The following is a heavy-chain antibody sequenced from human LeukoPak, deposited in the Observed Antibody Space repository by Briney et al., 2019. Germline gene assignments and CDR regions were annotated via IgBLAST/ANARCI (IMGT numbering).Heavy chain of an antibody. CDR3: ARDRYCTV. J-gene: IGHJ4*02. V-gene: IGHV3-7*01. D-gene: IGHD2-8*02. Sequence: GGSLRFSCAASGFTFSNYWMTWVRQAPGKGLEWVANIKQDESEKYYVDSVKGRFTISRDNAKNSLYLQMNSLRAEDTAVYFCARDRYCTVWGQGTLVTVSS. CDR1: GFTFSNYW. CDR2: IKQDESEK.